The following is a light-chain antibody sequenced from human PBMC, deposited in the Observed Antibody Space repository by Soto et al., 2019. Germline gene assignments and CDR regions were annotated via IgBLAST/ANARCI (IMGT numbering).Light chain of an antibody. CDR3: AAWDDSLNGRV. V-gene: IGLV1-44*01. CDR2: SNN. J-gene: IGLJ1*01. Sequence: QSVLTQPPSASGTPGQRVTNSCSGSSSNIGSNTVNWYQQLPGTAPKLLIYSNNQRPSGVPDRFSGSKSGTSASLAISGLQSEDEADYYCAAWDDSLNGRVFGTGTKLTVL. CDR1: SSNIGSNT.